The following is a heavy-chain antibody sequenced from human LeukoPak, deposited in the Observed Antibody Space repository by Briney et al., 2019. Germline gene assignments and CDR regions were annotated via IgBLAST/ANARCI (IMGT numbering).Heavy chain of an antibody. J-gene: IGHJ4*02. CDR1: GGFFSDYY. CDR3: ARFANLAPNYDSSGYFYFDY. D-gene: IGHD3-22*01. V-gene: IGHV4-34*01. Sequence: PSETLSLTCAVCGGFFSDYYWSWIRQPPGKGREGIGEINHSGSTNYNPSLKSRVTISVDTSKQQFSLKLSSVTAADSAVYYCARFANLAPNYDSSGYFYFDYWGQGTLVTVSS. CDR2: INHSGST.